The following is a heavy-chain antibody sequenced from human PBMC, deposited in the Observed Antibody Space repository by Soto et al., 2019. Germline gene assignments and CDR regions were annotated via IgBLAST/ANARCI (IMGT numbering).Heavy chain of an antibody. Sequence: QVQLVQSGAEVKKPGSSVKVSCKASGGTFSSYTISWVRQAPGQGLEWMGRIIPILGIANYAQKFQGRVTITADKSTSTAYMELSSLRSEDTAVYYCARETADRLERQGDNWFDPWGQGTLVTVSS. CDR3: ARETADRLERQGDNWFDP. CDR2: IIPILGIA. J-gene: IGHJ5*02. D-gene: IGHD1-1*01. V-gene: IGHV1-69*08. CDR1: GGTFSSYT.